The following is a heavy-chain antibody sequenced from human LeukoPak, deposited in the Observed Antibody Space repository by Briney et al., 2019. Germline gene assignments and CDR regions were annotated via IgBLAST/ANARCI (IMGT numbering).Heavy chain of an antibody. CDR2: ISSSSSYI. V-gene: IGHV3-21*04. J-gene: IGHJ5*02. CDR1: GFTFSSYS. Sequence: GGSLRLSCAASGFTFSSYSMNWVRQAPGKGLEWVSSISSSSSYIYYADSVKGRFTISRDNAKNSLYLQMNSLRAEDTAVYYCARDKVDYGGNSGWFDPWGQGTLVTVSS. CDR3: ARDKVDYGGNSGWFDP. D-gene: IGHD4-23*01.